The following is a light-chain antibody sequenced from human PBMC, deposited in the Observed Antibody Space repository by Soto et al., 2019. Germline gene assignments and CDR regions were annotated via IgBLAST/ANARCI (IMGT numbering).Light chain of an antibody. Sequence: QSVLTQPPSVSGAPGQRVTISCTGSSSNIGAGYDVHCYHQLPGTAPKLLIYGNSNRPSGVPDRFSGSKSGTSASLAITGLQAEDEADYYCQSYDSSLSGWVFGGGTKLTVL. CDR2: GNS. J-gene: IGLJ3*02. V-gene: IGLV1-40*01. CDR3: QSYDSSLSGWV. CDR1: SSNIGAGYD.